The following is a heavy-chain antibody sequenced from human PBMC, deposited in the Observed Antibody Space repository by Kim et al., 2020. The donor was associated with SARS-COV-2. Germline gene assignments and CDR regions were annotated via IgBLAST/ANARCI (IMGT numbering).Heavy chain of an antibody. V-gene: IGHV3-11*01. CDR2: ISSSGSTI. J-gene: IGHJ6*03. Sequence: GGSLRLSCAASGFTFSDYYMSWIRQAPGKGLEWVSYISSSGSTIYYADSVKGRFTISRDNAKNSLYLQMNSLRAEDTAVYYCASNLPLNYYYYYMDVWGKGTTVTVSS. CDR3: ASNLPLNYYYYYMDV. CDR1: GFTFSDYY.